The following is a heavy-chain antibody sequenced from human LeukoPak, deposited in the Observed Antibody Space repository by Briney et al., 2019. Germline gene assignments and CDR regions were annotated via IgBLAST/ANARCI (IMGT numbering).Heavy chain of an antibody. Sequence: GGSLRLSCAASGFTVSSNYMSWVRQSPGKGLEWVSVIYSGGSTYNADSVKGRFTISRDNSKNTLYLQMNSLRAEDTAVYYCARDGSGPVDYWGQGTLVTVSS. CDR3: ARDGSGPVDY. CDR1: GFTVSSNY. CDR2: IYSGGST. V-gene: IGHV3-66*01. D-gene: IGHD3-10*01. J-gene: IGHJ4*02.